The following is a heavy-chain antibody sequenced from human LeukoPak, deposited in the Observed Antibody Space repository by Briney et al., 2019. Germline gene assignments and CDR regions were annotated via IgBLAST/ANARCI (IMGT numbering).Heavy chain of an antibody. CDR1: GYTFSSYT. CDR2: INPNSGGT. Sequence: ASVKVSCKTSGYTFSSYTITWVRQAPGQGLQWMGWINPNSGGTNYAQKFQGRVTMTRDTSISTAYMELSRLRSDDTAVYYCVTSRVNWKEYYFDYWGQGTLVTVSS. D-gene: IGHD1-1*01. CDR3: VTSRVNWKEYYFDY. J-gene: IGHJ4*02. V-gene: IGHV1-2*02.